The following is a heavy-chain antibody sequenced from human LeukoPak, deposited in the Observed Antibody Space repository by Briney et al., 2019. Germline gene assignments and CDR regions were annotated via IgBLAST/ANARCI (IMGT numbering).Heavy chain of an antibody. J-gene: IGHJ5*02. Sequence: GGSLRLSCAASGFTVSSNYMSWVRQAPGKGLEWVSVIYSGGSTYYADSVKGRFTISRDNSKNTLYLQMNSLRAEDTAVYYCAKITDRNWFDPWGQGTLATVSS. V-gene: IGHV3-53*01. CDR2: IYSGGST. CDR3: AKITDRNWFDP. CDR1: GFTVSSNY. D-gene: IGHD5-24*01.